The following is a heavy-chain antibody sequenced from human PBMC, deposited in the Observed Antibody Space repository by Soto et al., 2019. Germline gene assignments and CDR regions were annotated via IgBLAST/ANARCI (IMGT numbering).Heavy chain of an antibody. V-gene: IGHV1-69*13. J-gene: IGHJ6*02. CDR2: IIPIFGTA. Sequence: SVKVSCKASGGTFSSYAISWVRQAPGQGLEWMGGIIPIFGTANYAQKFQGRVTITADESTSTAYMELSSLRSEDTAVYYCARGRGIAAARNYYGMDVWGQGTTVTVSS. CDR1: GGTFSSYA. CDR3: ARGRGIAAARNYYGMDV. D-gene: IGHD6-13*01.